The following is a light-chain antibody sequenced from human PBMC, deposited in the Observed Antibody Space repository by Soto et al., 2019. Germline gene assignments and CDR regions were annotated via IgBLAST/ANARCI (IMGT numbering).Light chain of an antibody. J-gene: IGLJ1*01. CDR2: EVN. V-gene: IGLV2-8*01. CDR1: SSDVGAYNY. CDR3: STYAGNNKYV. Sequence: QSALTQPASVSGSPGQSITISCTGTSSDVGAYNYVSWYQQHPDKAPKLLIYEVNKRPSGVPDRFSGSKSGNTASLTVSGLQAEDEADYYCSTYAGNNKYVFGSGTKLTVL.